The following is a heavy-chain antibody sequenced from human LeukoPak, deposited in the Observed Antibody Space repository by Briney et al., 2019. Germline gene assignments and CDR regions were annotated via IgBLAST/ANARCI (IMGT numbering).Heavy chain of an antibody. Sequence: GGSLRLSCAASGFTFSSYAMSWVRQAPGKGLEWVSFIYSDNTHYSDSAKGRFTISRDNSKNTLYLQMNSLRAEDTAVYYCARRAGAYSHPYDYWGQGTLVTVSS. CDR3: ARRAGAYSHPYDY. D-gene: IGHD4/OR15-4a*01. CDR1: GFTFSSYA. V-gene: IGHV3-53*01. CDR2: IYSDNT. J-gene: IGHJ4*02.